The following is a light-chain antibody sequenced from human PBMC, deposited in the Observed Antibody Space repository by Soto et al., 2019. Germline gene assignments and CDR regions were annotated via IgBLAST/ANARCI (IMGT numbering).Light chain of an antibody. J-gene: IGLJ2*01. V-gene: IGLV2-23*01. CDR2: EGG. CDR1: SSDVGSYNL. CDR3: CSYAGYSTSAV. Sequence: QSALTQPASVSGSPGQSITISCTGTSSDVGSYNLVSWYQQHPGKAPKVIIYEGGKRPSGVSNRFSGSKSGITASLTISGRQAEDEADYYCCSYAGYSTSAVFGGGTKVTVL.